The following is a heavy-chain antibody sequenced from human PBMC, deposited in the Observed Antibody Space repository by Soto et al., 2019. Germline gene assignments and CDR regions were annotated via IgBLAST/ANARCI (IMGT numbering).Heavy chain of an antibody. J-gene: IGHJ6*02. CDR2: IYSGGST. CDR3: ARGGAVTNYYYYYGMDV. CDR1: GFTVSSNY. Sequence: GGSLRLSCAASGFTVSSNYMSWVRQAPGKGLEWVSVIYSGGSTYYADSVKGRFTISRDNSKNTLYLQMNSLRAEDTAVYYCARGGAVTNYYYYYGMDVWGQGTTVTVSS. V-gene: IGHV3-53*01. D-gene: IGHD4-4*01.